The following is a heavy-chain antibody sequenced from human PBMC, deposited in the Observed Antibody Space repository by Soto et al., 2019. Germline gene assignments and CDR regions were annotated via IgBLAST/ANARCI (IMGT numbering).Heavy chain of an antibody. CDR1: GGSISSGGYY. CDR2: IYYSGST. V-gene: IGHV4-31*03. D-gene: IGHD4-17*01. J-gene: IGHJ5*02. CDR3: ERGEGGEGVYGDYESDGWFDP. Sequence: QVQLQESGPGLVKPSQTLSLTCTVSGGSISSGGYYWSWIRQHPGKGLEWIGYIYYSGSTYYNPSLKSRVTISVDTSKNQISLKPSYVTAADTAVYSCERGEGGEGVYGDYESDGWFDPWGQGTMVTVSS.